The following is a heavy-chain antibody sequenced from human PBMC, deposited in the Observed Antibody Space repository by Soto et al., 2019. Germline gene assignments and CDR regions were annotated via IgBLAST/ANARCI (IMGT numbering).Heavy chain of an antibody. J-gene: IGHJ6*02. CDR3: ARAGMDV. V-gene: IGHV1-69*06. CDR1: GGSFSSYA. CDR2: IIPVFGTA. Sequence: QVLLVQSGAEVKKSGSSVKVSCKASGGSFSSYAISWVRQAPGQGLEWMGGIIPVFGTANYAQKFQGRVTFTRDTSASTGYMELSSLRSEDTAVYFCARAGMDVWGQGTTVTVSS.